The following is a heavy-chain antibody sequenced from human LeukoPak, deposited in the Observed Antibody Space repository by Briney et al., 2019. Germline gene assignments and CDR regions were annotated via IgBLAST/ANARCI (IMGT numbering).Heavy chain of an antibody. V-gene: IGHV1-24*01. CDR1: GYTLTELS. D-gene: IGHD5-24*01. J-gene: IGHJ4*02. Sequence: ASVKVSCKVSGYTLTELSMHWVRQAPGKGLEWMGGFDPEDGETIYAQKFQGRVTMSEDTSTDTAYMELSSLRSEDTAVYYCALGDGYNSDYFDYWGQGTLVTVSS. CDR3: ALGDGYNSDYFDY. CDR2: FDPEDGET.